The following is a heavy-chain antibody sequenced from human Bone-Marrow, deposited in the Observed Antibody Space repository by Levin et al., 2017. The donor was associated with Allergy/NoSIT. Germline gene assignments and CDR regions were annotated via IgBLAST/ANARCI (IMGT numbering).Heavy chain of an antibody. J-gene: IGHJ4*02. CDR3: ARADITVTHFDY. Sequence: PGGSLRLSCAASRFTFSNFGMHWVRQAPGKGLEWVAVISYDGGNKYYGDSVKGRFTISRDNSKNTLNLQMDSLRAEDTAVYYCARADITVTHFDYWGQGTLVTVSS. D-gene: IGHD4-17*01. CDR1: RFTFSNFG. V-gene: IGHV3-30*03. CDR2: ISYDGGNK.